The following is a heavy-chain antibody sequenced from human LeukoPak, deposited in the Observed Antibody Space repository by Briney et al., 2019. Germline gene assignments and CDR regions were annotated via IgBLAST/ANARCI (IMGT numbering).Heavy chain of an antibody. D-gene: IGHD3-3*01. CDR2: IKHDGSEK. Sequence: GGSLRLSCAASGFIFTNYFMSWVRQAPGKGLGWVASIKHDGSEKYYVDSVRGRFTISRDNTMDSLYLQMSSLRAEDTAVYYCATDRGWRTSGYYLYYFEYWGQGTLVTYSS. V-gene: IGHV3-7*01. CDR3: ATDRGWRTSGYYLYYFEY. CDR1: GFIFTNYF. J-gene: IGHJ4*02.